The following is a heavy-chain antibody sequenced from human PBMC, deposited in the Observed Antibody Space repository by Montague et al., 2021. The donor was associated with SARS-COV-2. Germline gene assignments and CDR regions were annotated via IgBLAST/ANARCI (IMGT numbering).Heavy chain of an antibody. CDR2: IYYSGST. CDR3: ARQGGDIVVVIAIRGPYYFDY. Sequence: SETLSLTCTVSGGSISSSNYYWGWIRQPPGKGLEWIGTIYYSGSTYYSPSLKSRATISVDTSKNQFSLKLSSVTAADTAVYYCARQGGDIVVVIAIRGPYYFDYWGQGTLVTVSS. D-gene: IGHD2-21*01. V-gene: IGHV4-39*01. J-gene: IGHJ4*02. CDR1: GGSISSSNYY.